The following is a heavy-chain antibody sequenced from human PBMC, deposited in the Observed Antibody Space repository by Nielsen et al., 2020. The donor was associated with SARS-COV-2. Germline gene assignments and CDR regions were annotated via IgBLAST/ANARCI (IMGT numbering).Heavy chain of an antibody. J-gene: IGHJ6*02. CDR1: GYTFTSYG. D-gene: IGHD3-10*01. CDR3: ARERGQNYYYYYGMDV. CDR2: ISAYNGNT. Sequence: ASVKVSCKASGYTFTSYGISWVRRAPGQGLEWMGWISAYNGNTNYAQKLQGRVTMTTDTSTSTACMELRSLRSDDTAVYYCARERGQNYYYYYGMDVWGQGTTVTVSS. V-gene: IGHV1-18*01.